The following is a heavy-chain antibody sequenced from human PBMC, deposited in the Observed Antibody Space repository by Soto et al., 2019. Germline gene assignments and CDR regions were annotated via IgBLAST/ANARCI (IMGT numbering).Heavy chain of an antibody. CDR2: IYHSGST. J-gene: IGHJ5*02. CDR1: GYSINNGYY. V-gene: IGHV4-38-2*01. Sequence: PSETLSLTCVVSGYSINNGYYWGWIRQPPGKGLEWIGSIYHSGSTYYNPSLKGRVTISVDTSKNQFSLNLNFVTAADTAVYYCARAVSIVVVPASGWFDPWVQVTLVTVSS. D-gene: IGHD2-2*01. CDR3: ARAVSIVVVPASGWFDP.